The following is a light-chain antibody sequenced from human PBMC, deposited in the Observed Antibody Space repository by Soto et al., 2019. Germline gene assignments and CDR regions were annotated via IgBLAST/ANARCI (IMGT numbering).Light chain of an antibody. CDR1: QSISSW. CDR3: QQYESYSPYT. Sequence: DIPMTQSPSTLSASVGDRVTITCRASQSISSWLAWYQQKPGKAPELLIYDASSLQSGVPSRFSGSGSGTEFTLTIGSLQPEDFATYYCQQYESYSPYTFGQGNKVEIK. J-gene: IGKJ2*01. CDR2: DAS. V-gene: IGKV1-5*01.